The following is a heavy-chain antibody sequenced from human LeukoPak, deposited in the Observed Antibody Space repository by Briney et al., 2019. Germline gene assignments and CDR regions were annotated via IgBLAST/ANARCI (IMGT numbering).Heavy chain of an antibody. Sequence: GGSLRLSCTASGFTFSNYAMHWVRQAPGKGLEYVAAISSNGGSTYYANSVKGRVTISRDNSKNTLHLQMGSLRAEDMAVYYCARLICCSTSWPFDYWGQGTLVTGFS. J-gene: IGHJ4*02. CDR2: ISSNGGST. V-gene: IGHV3-64*01. CDR3: ARLICCSTSWPFDY. CDR1: GFTFSNYA. D-gene: IGHD2-2*01.